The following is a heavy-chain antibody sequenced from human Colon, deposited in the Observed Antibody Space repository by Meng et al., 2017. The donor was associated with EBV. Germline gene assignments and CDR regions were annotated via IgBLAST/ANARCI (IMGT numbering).Heavy chain of an antibody. V-gene: IGHV4-30-4*01. CDR2: IYYSGST. J-gene: IGHJ2*01. Sequence: HLQESRPRLWMPSQTLSRTVTVSRGSISDGDYYWSWIRQPPGKGLELIGHIYYSGSTSYNPSLKSRVTISVDTSNNQFSLKLSSVTAADTAVYYCARVGWRQWSFDLWGRGTLVTVSS. CDR3: ARVGWRQWSFDL. D-gene: IGHD5-18*01. CDR1: RGSISDGDYY.